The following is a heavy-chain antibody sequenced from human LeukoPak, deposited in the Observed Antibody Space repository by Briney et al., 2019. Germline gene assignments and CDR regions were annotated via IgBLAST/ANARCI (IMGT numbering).Heavy chain of an antibody. Sequence: GASVKVSCKASGYTFTSYGISWVRQAPGQGLEWMGWISAYNGNTNYAQKLQGRVTMTRDMSTSTVYMELSSLRSEDTAVYYCARVSDYYDSSGVRHYYMDVWGKGTTVTVSS. CDR2: ISAYNGNT. V-gene: IGHV1-18*01. CDR1: GYTFTSYG. CDR3: ARVSDYYDSSGVRHYYMDV. J-gene: IGHJ6*03. D-gene: IGHD3-22*01.